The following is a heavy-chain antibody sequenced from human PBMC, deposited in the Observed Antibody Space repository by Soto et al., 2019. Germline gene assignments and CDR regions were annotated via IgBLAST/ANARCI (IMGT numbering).Heavy chain of an antibody. V-gene: IGHV1-18*04. J-gene: IGHJ4*02. D-gene: IGHD6-13*01. CDR3: ARDEFMYGSSRGFDY. Sequence: QVQLVQSGAEVKKPGASVKVSCKASGYTFTSYGISWVRQAPGQGLEWMGWFSAYNGNTNYAQKLQGRVTMTTDTSTSTAYMELSSLRSDDTAVYYCARDEFMYGSSRGFDYWGQGTLVTVSS. CDR1: GYTFTSYG. CDR2: FSAYNGNT.